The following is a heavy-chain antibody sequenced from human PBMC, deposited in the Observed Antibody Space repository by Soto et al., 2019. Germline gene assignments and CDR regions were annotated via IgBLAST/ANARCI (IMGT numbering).Heavy chain of an antibody. Sequence: PSETVSLTCTVSGGSVSTGSYDLSWIRQPPGKGLEWIGKIFFTGSAHYNPSLRNRVTMSVDTSKDQFSLTLTSVTAADTAVYYCARDRHGMDVWGQGTTVTVFS. J-gene: IGHJ6*02. CDR1: GGSVSTGSYD. CDR3: ARDRHGMDV. V-gene: IGHV4-61*01. CDR2: IFFTGSA.